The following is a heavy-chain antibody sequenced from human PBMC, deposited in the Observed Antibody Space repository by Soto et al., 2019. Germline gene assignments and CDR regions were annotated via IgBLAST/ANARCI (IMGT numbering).Heavy chain of an antibody. D-gene: IGHD6-13*01. Sequence: NPSETLSLTCTVSGGAVSSGSYYWSWIRQPPGKGLEWIGYIYYSGSTNYNPSLKSRVTISVDTSKNQFSLKLSSVPAADTAVYYCARDRGSSSWPYYYYYGMDVWGQGTTVTVSS. CDR1: GGAVSSGSYY. J-gene: IGHJ6*02. V-gene: IGHV4-61*01. CDR2: IYYSGST. CDR3: ARDRGSSSWPYYYYYGMDV.